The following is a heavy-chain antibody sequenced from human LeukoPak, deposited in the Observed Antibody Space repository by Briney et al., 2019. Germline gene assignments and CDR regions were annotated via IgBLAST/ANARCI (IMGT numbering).Heavy chain of an antibody. CDR3: ARGREGGTTVVTHLVY. CDR1: GGTFSSYA. Sequence: ASVKVSCKASGGTFSSYAISWVRQAPGQGLEWMGGIIPIFGTANYTQKFQGRVTITTDESTSTAYMELSSLRSEDTAVYYCARGREGGTTVVTHLVYWGQGTLVTVSS. D-gene: IGHD4-23*01. CDR2: IIPIFGTA. V-gene: IGHV1-69*05. J-gene: IGHJ4*02.